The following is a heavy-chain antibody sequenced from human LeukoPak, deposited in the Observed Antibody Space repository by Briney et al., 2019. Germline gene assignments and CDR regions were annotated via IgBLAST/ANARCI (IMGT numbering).Heavy chain of an antibody. CDR3: ARRGSCSSTSCYTGDNWFDP. V-gene: IGHV4-59*08. J-gene: IGHJ5*02. CDR1: GDSISSFY. D-gene: IGHD2-2*02. Sequence: PSETLSLTCTVSGDSISSFYWSWIRQPPGKGLEWIGYIYYSGSTNYNPSLKSRVTISVDTSKNQFSLKLSSVTAADTAVYYCARRGSCSSTSCYTGDNWFDPWGQGTLVTVSS. CDR2: IYYSGST.